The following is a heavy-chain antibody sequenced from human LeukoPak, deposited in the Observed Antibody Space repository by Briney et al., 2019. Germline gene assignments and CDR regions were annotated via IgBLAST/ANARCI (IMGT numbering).Heavy chain of an antibody. CDR2: ISGSGDIT. J-gene: IGHJ4*02. D-gene: IGHD3-3*01. CDR1: GFTFSSYA. CDR3: AKDPFGE. V-gene: IGHV3-23*01. Sequence: TGGSLRLSCAASGFTFSSYAMSWVRQAPGKGLEWVSAISGSGDITYYADSVKGRFTISSDNSKNTLYLQMNSLRVEDTAVYYCAKDPFGEWGQGTLVTVSS.